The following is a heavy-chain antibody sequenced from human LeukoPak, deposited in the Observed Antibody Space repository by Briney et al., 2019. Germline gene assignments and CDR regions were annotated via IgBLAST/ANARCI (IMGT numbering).Heavy chain of an antibody. CDR3: ARGHCSGGSCGAWTYFDY. Sequence: GSSVKVSCKASGGTFSSYAISWVRQAPGQGLEWMGRIIPILGIVNYAQKFQGRVTITADKSTSTAYMELSSLRSEDTAVYYCARGHCSGGSCGAWTYFDYWGQGTLVTVSS. J-gene: IGHJ4*02. D-gene: IGHD2-15*01. V-gene: IGHV1-69*04. CDR1: GGTFSSYA. CDR2: IIPILGIV.